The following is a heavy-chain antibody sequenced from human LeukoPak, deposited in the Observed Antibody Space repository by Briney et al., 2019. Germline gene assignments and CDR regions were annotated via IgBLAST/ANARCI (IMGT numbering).Heavy chain of an antibody. CDR3: ARASYDFWSGHFDY. Sequence: SETLSLTCTVSGGSISSGSYYWSWIRQPPGKGLEWIGEINHSGSTNYNPSLKSRVTISVDTSKNQFSLKLSSVTAADTAVYYCARASYDFWSGHFDYWGQGTLVTVSS. CDR1: GGSISSGSYY. V-gene: IGHV4-39*07. J-gene: IGHJ4*02. CDR2: INHSGST. D-gene: IGHD3-3*01.